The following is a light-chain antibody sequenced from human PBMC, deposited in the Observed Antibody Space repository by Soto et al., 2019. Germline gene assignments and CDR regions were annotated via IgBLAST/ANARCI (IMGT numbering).Light chain of an antibody. CDR2: GAS. Sequence: EIVTTQYPVTLSVSPGDTATLSCRASQSFRSNLAWYQQKPGQAPRLLIYGASTRATGIPARFSGSGFGTEFTLTITSLQSEDFAVYYCQQYNQWPPWTFGQVANVDIK. V-gene: IGKV3-15*01. J-gene: IGKJ1*01. CDR1: QSFRSN. CDR3: QQYNQWPPWT.